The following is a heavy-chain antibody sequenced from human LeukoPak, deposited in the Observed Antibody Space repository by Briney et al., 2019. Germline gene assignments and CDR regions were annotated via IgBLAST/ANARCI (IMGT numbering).Heavy chain of an antibody. V-gene: IGHV4-59*12. CDR2: ISDIGSI. D-gene: IGHD3-22*01. Sequence: SETLSLNCTVSGGSISSYYWSWIRQPPGKGLEWIAYISDIGSINYNPSLKSRVTISVDTSKNQFSLKLSSVTAADTAVYYCARLRRDSRGYYYYGMDVWGQGATVTVSS. CDR3: ARLRRDSRGYYYYGMDV. CDR1: GGSISSYY. J-gene: IGHJ6*02.